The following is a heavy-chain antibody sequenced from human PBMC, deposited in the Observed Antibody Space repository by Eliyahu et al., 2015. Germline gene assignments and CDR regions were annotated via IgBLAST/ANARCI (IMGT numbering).Heavy chain of an antibody. CDR1: GFXFSDHY. CDR3: ARSWYGDPFDY. CDR2: TRNKANSYTT. D-gene: IGHD4-17*01. Sequence: EVQLVESWGGLVQPGGSLRLXXXASGFXFSDHYMDWVRQAPGKGLEWVGRTRNKANSYTTEYAASVKGRFTISRDDSKNSLYLQMNSLKTEDTAVYYCARSWYGDPFDYWGQGTLVTVSS. V-gene: IGHV3-72*01. J-gene: IGHJ4*02.